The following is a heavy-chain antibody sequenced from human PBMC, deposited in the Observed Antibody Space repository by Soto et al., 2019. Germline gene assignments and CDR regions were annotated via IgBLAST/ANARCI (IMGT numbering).Heavy chain of an antibody. D-gene: IGHD6-13*01. V-gene: IGHV4-59*01. Sequence: QVQLQESGPGLVKPSETLSLTCTVSGGSISSYYWSWIRQPPGKGLEWIGYSYYSGSTNYNPSLKSRVTISVDTCKNQFSLKMSSVTAADTAVYYCAREGYSSSWYAGAAFDIWGQGTRVTASS. CDR2: SYYSGST. J-gene: IGHJ3*02. CDR3: AREGYSSSWYAGAAFDI. CDR1: GGSISSYY.